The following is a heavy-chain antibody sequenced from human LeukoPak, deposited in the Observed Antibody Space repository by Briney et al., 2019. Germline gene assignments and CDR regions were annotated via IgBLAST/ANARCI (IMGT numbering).Heavy chain of an antibody. D-gene: IGHD6-25*01. J-gene: IGHJ5*02. V-gene: IGHV3-21*01. CDR3: ARERIAAKNWFDP. CDR1: GFTFSSSA. CDR2: VSGSGRGENT. Sequence: TPGGSLRLSCAGSGFTFSSSAMSWVRQAPGKGLEWVSNVSGSGRGENTYYADSVKGRFTISRDNAKNSLYLQMNSLRAEDTAVYYCARERIAAKNWFDPWGQGTLVTVSS.